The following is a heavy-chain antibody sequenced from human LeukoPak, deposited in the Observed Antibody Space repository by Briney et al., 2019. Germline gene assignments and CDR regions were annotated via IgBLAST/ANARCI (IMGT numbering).Heavy chain of an antibody. J-gene: IGHJ4*02. CDR1: GASISSYY. Sequence: SETLSLTCTVSGASISSYYWTWIRQPPGKGLEWIGYMYYSGNTNYNPSLKSRVTMSVDTSKNQFSLKLNSVTAADTAVYYCARVKSAYFDYWGQGTLVTVSS. CDR3: ARVKSAYFDY. V-gene: IGHV4-59*01. CDR2: MYYSGNT.